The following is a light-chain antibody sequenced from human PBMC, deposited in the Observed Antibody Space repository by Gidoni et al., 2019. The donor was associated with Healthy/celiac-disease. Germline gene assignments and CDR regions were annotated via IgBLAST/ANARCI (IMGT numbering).Light chain of an antibody. CDR3: QQYYSYPLVT. V-gene: IGKV1-8*01. J-gene: IGKJ4*01. CDR2: AAS. CDR1: QGISSY. Sequence: IRLTQSPSSFSASTGDRVTITCRASQGISSYLAWYQQKPGKAPKLLIYAASTLQSGVPSRFSGSGSGTDFTLTISCLQSEDFATYYCQQYYSYPLVTFGGGTKVEIK.